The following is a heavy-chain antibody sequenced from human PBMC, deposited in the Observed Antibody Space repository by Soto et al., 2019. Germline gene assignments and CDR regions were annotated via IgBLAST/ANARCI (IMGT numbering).Heavy chain of an antibody. J-gene: IGHJ4*02. CDR1: GGSFSGYY. CDR3: ARATPLRTRDY. Sequence: SETLSLTCAVYGGSFSGYYWSWIRQPPGKGLEWIGEINHSGSTNYNPSLKSRVTISVDTSKNQFSLKLSSVTAADTAVYYCARATPLRTRDYWGQGTLVTVSS. D-gene: IGHD4-17*01. V-gene: IGHV4-34*01. CDR2: INHSGST.